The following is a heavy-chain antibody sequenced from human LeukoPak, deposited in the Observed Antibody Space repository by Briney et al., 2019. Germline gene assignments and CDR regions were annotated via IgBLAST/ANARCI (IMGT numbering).Heavy chain of an antibody. V-gene: IGHV4-30-4*08. J-gene: IGHJ3*02. Sequence: SQTLSFTCTVSGGSISSGDYYCSWIRQPPGKGLEWIGYIYYSGSTYYNPSLKSRVTISVDTSKNQFSLKLSSVTAADTAVYYCARGGNWNDDAFDIWGQGTMVTVSS. CDR3: ARGGNWNDDAFDI. CDR1: GGSISSGDYY. CDR2: IYYSGST. D-gene: IGHD1-1*01.